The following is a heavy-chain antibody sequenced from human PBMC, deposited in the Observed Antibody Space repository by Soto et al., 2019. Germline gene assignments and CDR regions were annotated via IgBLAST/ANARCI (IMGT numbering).Heavy chain of an antibody. D-gene: IGHD1-7*01. Sequence: GRSRRLSCAPSGFTFSSYAMSWARQAPGKGLEWVSAFSASGGSTYYADSVKGWFTISRDNSKNTLCLQMNCRRAKDTAVYYCAAPTGTKPYHWFDPWGQGTLVTVSS. CDR2: FSASGGST. V-gene: IGHV3-23*01. CDR3: AAPTGTKPYHWFDP. CDR1: GFTFSSYA. J-gene: IGHJ5*01.